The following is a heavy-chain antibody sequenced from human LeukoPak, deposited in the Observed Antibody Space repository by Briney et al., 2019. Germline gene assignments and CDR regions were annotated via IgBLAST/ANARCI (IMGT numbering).Heavy chain of an antibody. V-gene: IGHV4-59*01. J-gene: IGHJ6*02. Sequence: NPSETLSLTCTVSGGSISSYYWSWIRQPPGKGLEWIGYIYYSGSTNYNPSLKSRVTISVDTSKNQFSLKLSSVTAADTAVYYCARRAYYDSSGDNYYYYGMDVWGQGTTVTVSS. CDR1: GGSISSYY. CDR2: IYYSGST. D-gene: IGHD3-22*01. CDR3: ARRAYYDSSGDNYYYYGMDV.